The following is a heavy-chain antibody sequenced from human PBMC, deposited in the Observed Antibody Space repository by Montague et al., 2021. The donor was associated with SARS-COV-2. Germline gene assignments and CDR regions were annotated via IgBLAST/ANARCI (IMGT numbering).Heavy chain of an antibody. CDR1: GFTFSTYS. CDR3: ARTDGGGYALDF. D-gene: IGHD2-15*01. Sequence: SLRLSCAASGFTFSTYSMNWVRQAPGKGLDWVSSISSTSAYLYYADSLKGRLTISRDNAKNSLYLQMNSLRAEDTGVYYCARTDGGGYALDFWGQGTLVTVSS. J-gene: IGHJ4*01. CDR2: ISSTSAYL. V-gene: IGHV3-21*03.